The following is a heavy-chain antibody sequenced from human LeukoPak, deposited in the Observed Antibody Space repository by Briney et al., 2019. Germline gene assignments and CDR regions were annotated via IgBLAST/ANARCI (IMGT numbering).Heavy chain of an antibody. V-gene: IGHV4-59*01. CDR3: ARDSGYGYGVSDY. D-gene: IGHD5-18*01. CDR2: IYYSGST. Sequence: SETLSLTCTVSGGSISGYYWSWIRQPPGKGLEWIGYIYYSGSTNYNPSLKGRVTISVDTSKNQFSLKLSSVTAADTAVYYCARDSGYGYGVSDYWGQGTLVTVSS. CDR1: GGSISGYY. J-gene: IGHJ4*02.